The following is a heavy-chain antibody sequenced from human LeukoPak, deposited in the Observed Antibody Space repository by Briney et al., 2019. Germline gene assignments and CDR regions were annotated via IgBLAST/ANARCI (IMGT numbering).Heavy chain of an antibody. CDR1: GFTFSSSA. D-gene: IGHD2-15*01. V-gene: IGHV3-23*01. CDR2: ISNNGGYT. CDR3: AKQLGYCSDGSCYFPY. Sequence: GGSLRLSCAASGFTFSSSAMSWVGQAPGKGLEWVSAISNNGGYTYYADSVQGRFTISRDNSKSTLCLQMNSLRAEDTAVYYCAKQLGYCSDGSCYFPYWGQGTLVTVSS. J-gene: IGHJ4*02.